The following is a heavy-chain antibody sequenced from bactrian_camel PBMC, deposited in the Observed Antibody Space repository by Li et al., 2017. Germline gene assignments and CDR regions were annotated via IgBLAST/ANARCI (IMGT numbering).Heavy chain of an antibody. Sequence: VQLVESGGGSVQVGGSLTLSCVASGDTIGRYCMGWFRRIPDREREGVAGIDSDGSTSYADSVKGRFTASKDNHKNTLFLQMDSLNPEDTAMYYCAADIRCPLGVAHSLFDYWGQGTQVTVS. D-gene: IGHD3*01. CDR3: AADIRCPLGVAHSLFDY. J-gene: IGHJ6*01. CDR1: GDTIGRYC. V-gene: IGHV3S9*01. CDR2: IDSDGST.